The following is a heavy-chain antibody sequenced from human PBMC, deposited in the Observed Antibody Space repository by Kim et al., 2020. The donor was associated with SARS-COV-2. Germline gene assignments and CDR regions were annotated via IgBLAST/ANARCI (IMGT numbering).Heavy chain of an antibody. D-gene: IGHD6-13*01. J-gene: IGHJ3*02. CDR3: ARVGVPYSSSWYHAFDI. CDR1: GFTFSDYY. V-gene: IGHV3-11*05. Sequence: GGSLILSCAASGFTFSDYYMSWIRQAPGKGLEWVSYISSSSSYTNYADSVKGRFTISRDNAKNSLYLQMNSLRAEDTAVYYCARVGVPYSSSWYHAFDIWGQGTMVTVSS. CDR2: ISSSSSYT.